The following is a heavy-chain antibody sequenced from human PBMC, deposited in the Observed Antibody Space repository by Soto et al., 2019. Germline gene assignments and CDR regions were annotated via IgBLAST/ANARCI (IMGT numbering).Heavy chain of an antibody. Sequence: GESLKISCKGSGYSFTSYWIGWVRQMPGKGLEWMGIIYPGDSDTRYSPSFQGQVTISADKSISTAYLQWSSLKASDTAMYYCARLPYCSSTSCLKSFAFDIWGQGTMVTVS. CDR2: IYPGDSDT. CDR1: GYSFTSYW. V-gene: IGHV5-51*01. CDR3: ARLPYCSSTSCLKSFAFDI. J-gene: IGHJ3*02. D-gene: IGHD2-2*01.